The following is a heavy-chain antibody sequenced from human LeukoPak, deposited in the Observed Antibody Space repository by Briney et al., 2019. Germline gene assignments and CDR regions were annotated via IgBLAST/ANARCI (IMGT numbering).Heavy chain of an antibody. Sequence: GGSLRPSFAASGFTFSSYGMRWVRQAPGKGLGGVAVISYDGSNKYYADSVKGRFTISRDNSKNTLYLQMNSLRAEDTAVYYCARGMVATIGGPIYWGQGTLVTVSS. D-gene: IGHD5-12*01. CDR1: GFTFSSYG. J-gene: IGHJ4*02. V-gene: IGHV3-30*19. CDR3: ARGMVATIGGPIY. CDR2: ISYDGSNK.